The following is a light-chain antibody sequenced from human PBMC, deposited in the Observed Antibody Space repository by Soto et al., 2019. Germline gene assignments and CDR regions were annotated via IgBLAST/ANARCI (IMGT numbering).Light chain of an antibody. CDR3: QQYNNWPQT. Sequence: IVTTQSPATLSVSPGERPTLSRRASQSVSSNLAWYQQKPGQAPRLVIYGASTRATGIPARFSGSGSGTEFTLTISSLQSEDVAGYYCQQYNNWPQTFGQGTKVDIK. CDR2: GAS. V-gene: IGKV3-15*01. CDR1: QSVSSN. J-gene: IGKJ1*01.